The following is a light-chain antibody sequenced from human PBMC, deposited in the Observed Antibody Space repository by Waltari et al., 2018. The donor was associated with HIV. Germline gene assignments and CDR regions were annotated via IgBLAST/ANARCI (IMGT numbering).Light chain of an antibody. CDR2: DVI. J-gene: IGLJ2*01. CDR1: SSDVGGYNY. CDR3: SSHAGSKVV. Sequence: QSALTQPPSASGSPGQSVTLSCTCTSSDVGGYNYVSWHQQHPGKAPKLMIYDVIKRPSGVPDRFSGSKSGNTASLTVSGLQPEDEADYYCSSHAGSKVVFGGGTRLTVL. V-gene: IGLV2-8*01.